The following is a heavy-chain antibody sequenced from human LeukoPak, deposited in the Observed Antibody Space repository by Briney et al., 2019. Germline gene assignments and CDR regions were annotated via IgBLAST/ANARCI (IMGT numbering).Heavy chain of an antibody. V-gene: IGHV4-4*09. CDR1: GGSISSYY. Sequence: PSETLSLTCTVSGGSISSYYWSWIRQPPGKGLEWIGYIYTSGSTNYNPSLKSRVTISVDTSKNQFSLKPSSVTAADTAVYYCARLGYSSGWHDGEFDYWGQGTLVTVSS. D-gene: IGHD6-19*01. J-gene: IGHJ4*02. CDR3: ARLGYSSGWHDGEFDY. CDR2: IYTSGST.